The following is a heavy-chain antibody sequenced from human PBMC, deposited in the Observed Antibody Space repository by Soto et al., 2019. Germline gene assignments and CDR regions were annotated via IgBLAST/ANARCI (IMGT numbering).Heavy chain of an antibody. D-gene: IGHD2-15*01. Sequence: GGSLRLSCAASGFTFDDYAMHWVRQAPGKGLEWVSGISWNSCSIGYADSVKGRFTISRDNAKNSLYLQMNSLRAEDTALYYCAKDINYCSGAETYYYGMDVWGQGTTVTVSS. CDR3: AKDINYCSGAETYYYGMDV. J-gene: IGHJ6*02. CDR1: GFTFDDYA. V-gene: IGHV3-9*01. CDR2: ISWNSCSI.